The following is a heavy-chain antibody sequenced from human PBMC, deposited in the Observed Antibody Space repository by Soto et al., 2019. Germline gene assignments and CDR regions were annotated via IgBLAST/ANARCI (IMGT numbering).Heavy chain of an antibody. Sequence: EVQLVESGGGLVKPGGSLRLSCAASGFTFSSYSMNWVRQAPGKGLEWVSSISSSSSYIYYADSVKGRFTISRNNAKNSLYLQRNGPRAEDTAVYYCASLYGDYEGGGLGHFDYWGQGTLVTVSS. CDR2: ISSSSSYI. D-gene: IGHD4-17*01. CDR3: ASLYGDYEGGGLGHFDY. CDR1: GFTFSSYS. V-gene: IGHV3-21*01. J-gene: IGHJ4*02.